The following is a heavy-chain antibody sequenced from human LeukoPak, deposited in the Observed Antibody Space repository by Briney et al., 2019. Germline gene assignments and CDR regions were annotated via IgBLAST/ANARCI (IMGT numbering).Heavy chain of an antibody. V-gene: IGHV1-2*06. J-gene: IGHJ4*02. CDR3: ARLGMAVAGTGGDY. CDR1: GYTFTGYY. D-gene: IGHD6-19*01. Sequence: ASVKVSCKASGYTFTGYYMHWVRQAPGQGLEWIGRINPNSGGTNYAQKFQGRVTVTRDTSISTAYMELSRLRSDDTAVYYCARLGMAVAGTGGDYWGQGTLVTVSS. CDR2: INPNSGGT.